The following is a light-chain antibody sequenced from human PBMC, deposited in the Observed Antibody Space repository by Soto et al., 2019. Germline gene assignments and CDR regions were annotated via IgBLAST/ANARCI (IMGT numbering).Light chain of an antibody. J-gene: IGLJ1*01. CDR1: SSDVGYYNR. CDR3: SLYTRSTFYV. V-gene: IGLV2-18*01. CDR2: EVS. Sequence: QSALTQPPSVSGSPGQSVTISCTGTSSDVGYYNRVSWYQQPPGTAPKLLIYEVSNRPSGVPDRFSGSKSGNTASLTIYGLQAEDEAHYYCSLYTRSTFYVFGTATKVTVL.